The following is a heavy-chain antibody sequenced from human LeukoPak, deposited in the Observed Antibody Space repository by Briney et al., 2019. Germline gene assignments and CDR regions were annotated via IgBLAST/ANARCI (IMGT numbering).Heavy chain of an antibody. D-gene: IGHD6-19*01. Sequence: SGTLSLTCTVSGGSISSSSYYWGWIRQPPGKGLEWIGSIYYSGSTYYNPSLKSRVTISVDTSKNQFSLKLSSVTAADTAVYYCARLLAVAAPDDFDYWGQGTLVTVSS. CDR2: IYYSGST. J-gene: IGHJ4*02. CDR3: ARLLAVAAPDDFDY. CDR1: GGSISSSSYY. V-gene: IGHV4-39*01.